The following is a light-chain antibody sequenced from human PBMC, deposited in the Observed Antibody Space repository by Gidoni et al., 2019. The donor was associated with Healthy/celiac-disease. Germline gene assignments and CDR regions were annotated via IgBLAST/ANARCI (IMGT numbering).Light chain of an antibody. Sequence: QSVLTQPPSVSGAPGQRVTNSCTGSSSKIVAGYDVHWYQQLPGTAPKLLIYGNSNRPSGVPDRFSGSKSGTSASLAITGLQAEDEADYYCQSYDSSLRGFFGTGTKVTVL. J-gene: IGLJ1*01. CDR1: SSKIVAGYD. CDR2: GNS. V-gene: IGLV1-40*01. CDR3: QSYDSSLRGF.